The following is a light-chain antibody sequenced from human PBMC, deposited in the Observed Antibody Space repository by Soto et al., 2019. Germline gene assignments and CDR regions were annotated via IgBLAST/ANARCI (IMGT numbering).Light chain of an antibody. V-gene: IGKV3-11*01. CDR1: QSVSSY. CDR3: QQRSNWPHSIT. Sequence: EILLTQSPSTLSLSPGERATLSCRASQSVSSYLAWYQQKPGQATRLLIYDAPNRATGIPARLSGSGSGTEFTLTISSPEPEDFAVYYCQQRSNWPHSITFGQGTKVDIK. J-gene: IGKJ1*01. CDR2: DAP.